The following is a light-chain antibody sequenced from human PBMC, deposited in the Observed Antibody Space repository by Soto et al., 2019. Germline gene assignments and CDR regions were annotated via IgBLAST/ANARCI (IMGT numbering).Light chain of an antibody. Sequence: QSVLTQPPSVSGAPGQRVTISCTGSSSNTGAGYDVHWYQQLPGTAPKLLIYDNNKRPSGVPDRFSGSKSGTSASLAITGLQAEDEADYYCQSYDISLSVVVFGGGTKLTVL. J-gene: IGLJ2*01. V-gene: IGLV1-40*01. CDR2: DNN. CDR3: QSYDISLSVVV. CDR1: SSNTGAGYD.